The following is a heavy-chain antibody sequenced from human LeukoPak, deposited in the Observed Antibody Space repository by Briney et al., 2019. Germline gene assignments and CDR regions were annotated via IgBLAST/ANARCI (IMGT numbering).Heavy chain of an antibody. D-gene: IGHD6-19*01. CDR1: DGSFSNYY. CDR2: IYTSGST. V-gene: IGHV4-59*10. Sequence: SETLSLTCAVYDGSFSNYYWSWIRQPAGKGLEWIGRIYTSGSTNYNPSLKSRVTISVDTSKNQFSLKLSSVTAADTAVYYCARARPWGGWYRYYFDYWGQGTLVTVSS. CDR3: ARARPWGGWYRYYFDY. J-gene: IGHJ4*02.